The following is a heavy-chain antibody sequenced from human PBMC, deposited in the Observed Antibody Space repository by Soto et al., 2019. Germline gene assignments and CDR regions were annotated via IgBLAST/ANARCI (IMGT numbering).Heavy chain of an antibody. V-gene: IGHV2-5*02. D-gene: IGHD3-16*01. Sequence: QITLRESGPTLVKPTQTLTLTCTFSGFSLSTNEVGVGWIRQPPGKALEWVALIYWDGDKHFSPSLKSRLSITTDPSKTQVVLVMTNMDPVDTATYYCAHRRVGYVSNRNPVHFDYWGQGTLVTVSS. CDR1: GFSLSTNEVG. CDR3: AHRRVGYVSNRNPVHFDY. CDR2: IYWDGDK. J-gene: IGHJ4*02.